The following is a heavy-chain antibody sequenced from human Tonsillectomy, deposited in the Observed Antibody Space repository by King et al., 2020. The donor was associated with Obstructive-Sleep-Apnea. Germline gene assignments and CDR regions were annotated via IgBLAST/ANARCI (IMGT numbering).Heavy chain of an antibody. CDR2: IYSGGST. CDR3: AGVSGKCGGDCYSGLPEYYYYYGMDV. D-gene: IGHD2-21*02. Sequence: VQLVESGGGLVQPGGSLRLSCAASGFTVSSNYMSWVRQAPGKGLEWVSVIYSGGSTYYADSVKGRFTISRDNSKNTLYLQMNSLRAEDKAVYYWAGVSGKCGGDCYSGLPEYYYYYGMDVCGQGTTVTVSS. V-gene: IGHV3-66*01. CDR1: GFTVSSNY. J-gene: IGHJ6*02.